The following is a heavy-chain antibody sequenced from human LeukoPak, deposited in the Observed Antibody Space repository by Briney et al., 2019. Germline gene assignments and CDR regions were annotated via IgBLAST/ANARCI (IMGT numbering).Heavy chain of an antibody. V-gene: IGHV3-74*01. J-gene: IGHJ4*02. D-gene: IGHD6-13*01. CDR1: GFTFSRYY. Sequence: PGGSLRLSCAASGFTFSRYYMHWVRHAPGKGLVWVSRINSDGRSTTYADSVRGRFTVSRDNAKNTLYLQMNSLKVEDTATYYCTRVFVGDEYSSSGYWGQGTLVTVSS. CDR3: TRVFVGDEYSSSGY. CDR2: INSDGRST.